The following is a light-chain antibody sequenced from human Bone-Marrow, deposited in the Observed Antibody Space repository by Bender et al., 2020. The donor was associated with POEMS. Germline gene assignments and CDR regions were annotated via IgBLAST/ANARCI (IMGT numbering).Light chain of an antibody. CDR2: GST. CDR3: SSSAGRGTLV. CDR1: TSNIGAHYD. V-gene: IGLV1-40*01. Sequence: QSVLTQPPSVSGAPGQRVTISCTGTTSNIGAHYDVHWYQQLPGTAPKLLIYGSTNRPSGVSNRFSGSKSGDTASLTISGLQGEDEADYYCSSSAGRGTLVFGTGTTVSVL. J-gene: IGLJ1*01.